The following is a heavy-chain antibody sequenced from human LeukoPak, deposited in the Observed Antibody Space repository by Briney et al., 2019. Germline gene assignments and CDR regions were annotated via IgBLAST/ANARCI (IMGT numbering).Heavy chain of an antibody. CDR1: GYTFTGYY. V-gene: IGHV1-2*02. J-gene: IGHJ4*02. Sequence: GASVKVSCKASGYTFTGYYMHWGRQAPGQGLEWMGWINPNSGGTNYAQKFQGRVTMTRDTSISTAYMELSRLRSDDTAVYYCARTTYYYDSSGYLRYWGQGTLVTVSS. CDR3: ARTTYYYDSSGYLRY. D-gene: IGHD3-22*01. CDR2: INPNSGGT.